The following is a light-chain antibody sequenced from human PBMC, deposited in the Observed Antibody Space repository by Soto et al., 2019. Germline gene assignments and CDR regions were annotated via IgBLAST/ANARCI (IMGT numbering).Light chain of an antibody. Sequence: EIVLTQSPGTLSLSPGERAALSCSASQSVGSSYLAWYQQKPGQAPRLLIYGASIRATDIPDRFSGSGSGTDFTLTIIRLEPEDFAVYYCQQYNIWPPITFGQGTRLEIK. V-gene: IGKV3-20*01. CDR1: QSVGSSY. CDR2: GAS. CDR3: QQYNIWPPIT. J-gene: IGKJ5*01.